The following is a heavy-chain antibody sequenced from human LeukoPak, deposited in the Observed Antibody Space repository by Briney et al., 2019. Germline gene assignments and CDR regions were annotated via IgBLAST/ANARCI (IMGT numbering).Heavy chain of an antibody. CDR1: EFTVSSDS. CDR3: ARRGYHDYSGFDY. D-gene: IGHD1-26*01. Sequence: GGSLRRSCAGSEFTVSSDSRNWVRQAPGKGLEWVSSISGRSDDIYYADSVKGRFTISRDNSKNSLYLQMKRLRAEDTALYYCARRGYHDYSGFDYWGQGTLVAVSS. CDR2: ISGRSDDI. J-gene: IGHJ4*02. V-gene: IGHV3-21*01.